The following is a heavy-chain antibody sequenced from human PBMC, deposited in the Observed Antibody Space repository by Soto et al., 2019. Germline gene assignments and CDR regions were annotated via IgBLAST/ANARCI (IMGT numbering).Heavy chain of an antibody. V-gene: IGHV3-53*01. CDR2: IYSGGST. Sequence: GGSLRLSCAASGFTVSSNYMSWVRQAPGKGLEWVSVIYSGGSTYYADSVKGRFTISRDNSKNTLYLQMNSLRAEDTAVYYCARERGRYCSGGSCYSGWYYYYYGMDVWSQGTTVTVSS. D-gene: IGHD2-15*01. CDR1: GFTVSSNY. J-gene: IGHJ6*02. CDR3: ARERGRYCSGGSCYSGWYYYYYGMDV.